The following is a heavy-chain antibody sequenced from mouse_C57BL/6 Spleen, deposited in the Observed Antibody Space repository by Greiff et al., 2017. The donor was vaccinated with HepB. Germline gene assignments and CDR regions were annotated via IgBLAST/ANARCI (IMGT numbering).Heavy chain of an antibody. CDR2: ISGGGGNT. V-gene: IGHV5-9*01. D-gene: IGHD4-1*01. Sequence: EVMLVESGGGLVKPGGSLKLSCAASGFTFSSYTMSWVRQTPEKRLEWVATISGGGGNTYYPDSVKGRFTISRDNAKNTLYLQMSRLRSEDTALYYCARGTGTGAYWGQGTLVTVSA. CDR3: ARGTGTGAY. J-gene: IGHJ3*01. CDR1: GFTFSSYT.